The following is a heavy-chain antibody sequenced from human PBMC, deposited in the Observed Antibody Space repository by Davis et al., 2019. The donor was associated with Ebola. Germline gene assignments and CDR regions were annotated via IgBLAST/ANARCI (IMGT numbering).Heavy chain of an antibody. Sequence: AASVKVSCKASGGTFSSYAVSWVRQAPGQGLEWMGGIIPIFGTANYAQKFQGRVTITADESTSTVYMELSSLRSEDTAVYYCARDQYYDFWSGYLVYWGQGTLVTVSS. J-gene: IGHJ4*02. V-gene: IGHV1-69*13. CDR1: GGTFSSYA. D-gene: IGHD3-3*01. CDR3: ARDQYYDFWSGYLVY. CDR2: IIPIFGTA.